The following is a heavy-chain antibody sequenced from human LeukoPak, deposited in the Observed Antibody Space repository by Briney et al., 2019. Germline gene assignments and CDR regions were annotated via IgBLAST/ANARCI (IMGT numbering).Heavy chain of an antibody. CDR3: TKELHVAVAVADYYYFYMDV. J-gene: IGHJ6*03. D-gene: IGHD6-19*01. CDR2: INGGGNTT. V-gene: IGHV3-23*01. CDR1: GFAFSSFA. Sequence: GGSLRLSCAASGFAFSSFAMGWVRQSPGKGLEWLSTINGGGNTTFYADSVKGRFTISRDNSKNTPYLYMDSLRPDDTAIYYCTKELHVAVAVADYYYFYMDVWGRGTAVTVSS.